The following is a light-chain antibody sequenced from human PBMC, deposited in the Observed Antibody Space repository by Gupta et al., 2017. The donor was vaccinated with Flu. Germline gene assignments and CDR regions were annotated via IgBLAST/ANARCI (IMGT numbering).Light chain of an antibody. CDR1: SGHSSYS. J-gene: IGLJ1*01. V-gene: IGLV4-69*02. CDR3: QTWGAGAYYV. CDR2: LECDVRR. Sequence: TLSCSLSSGHSSYSIGWHLPQRDNGTRVLMNLECDVRRTRGDGVPDRFSGSSAGAERYLTISSLGSEGEGDYYCQTWGAGAYYVFGDGTRVTVL.